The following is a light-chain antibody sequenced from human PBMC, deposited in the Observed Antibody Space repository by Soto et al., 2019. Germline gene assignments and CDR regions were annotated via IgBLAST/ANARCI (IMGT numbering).Light chain of an antibody. Sequence: EIVLTQSPATLSLSPGERATLSCRACQSVSSFLAWYQQKPGLAPRLLIYDASNRATGIPARFSGSGSGTDFTLTVSSLEPEDFAVYYCQQRSNWPLTFGGGTKVEIK. CDR1: QSVSSF. CDR3: QQRSNWPLT. CDR2: DAS. J-gene: IGKJ4*01. V-gene: IGKV3-11*01.